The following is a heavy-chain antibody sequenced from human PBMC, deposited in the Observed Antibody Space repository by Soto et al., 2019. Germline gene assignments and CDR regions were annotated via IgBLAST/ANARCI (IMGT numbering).Heavy chain of an antibody. CDR3: ARDGPSGGDAFDI. Sequence: QVQLQESGPGLLKPSQTLSLTCTVSGGSIRSDGYYWSWIRQRPGKGLEWIGYMNYRGITYYNPSLKSRLTISEDTSKNHFSLNLNSVTAADTAVYYCARDGPSGGDAFDIWGQGTMVVVSS. V-gene: IGHV4-31*03. D-gene: IGHD3-10*01. J-gene: IGHJ3*02. CDR2: MNYRGIT. CDR1: GGSIRSDGYY.